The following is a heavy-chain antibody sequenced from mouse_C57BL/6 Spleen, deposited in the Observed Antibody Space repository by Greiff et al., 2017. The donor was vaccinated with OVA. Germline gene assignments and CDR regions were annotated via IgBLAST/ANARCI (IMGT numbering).Heavy chain of an antibody. V-gene: IGHV5-17*01. CDR2: ISSGSSTI. D-gene: IGHD2-3*01. Sequence: EVKLVESGGGLVKPGGSLKLSCAASGFTFSDYGMHWVRQAPEKGLEWVAYISSGSSTIYYADTVKGRFTISRDNAKNTLFLQMTSLRSEDTAMYYCARCPDGYYTMDYWGQGTSVTVSS. J-gene: IGHJ4*01. CDR1: GFTFSDYG. CDR3: ARCPDGYYTMDY.